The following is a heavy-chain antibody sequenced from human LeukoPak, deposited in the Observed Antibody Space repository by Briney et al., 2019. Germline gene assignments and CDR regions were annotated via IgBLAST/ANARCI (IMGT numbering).Heavy chain of an antibody. CDR3: AKGSNRGVATIDY. CDR2: ISYDGSNK. CDR1: GFTFSSYG. D-gene: IGHD5-12*01. Sequence: PGGSLRLSCAASGFTFSSYGMHWVRQAPGKGLDWVAVISYDGSNKYYADSVKGRFTISRDNSKNTLFLQMNSLRAEDTAVYYCAKGSNRGVATIDYWGQGTLVTVPS. V-gene: IGHV3-30*18. J-gene: IGHJ4*02.